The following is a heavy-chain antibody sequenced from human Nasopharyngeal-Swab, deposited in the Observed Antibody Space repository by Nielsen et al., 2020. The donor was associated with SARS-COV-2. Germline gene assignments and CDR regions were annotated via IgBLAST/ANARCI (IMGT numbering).Heavy chain of an antibody. CDR3: ARGRGGFGYGDYVDY. D-gene: IGHD4-17*01. CDR2: IYSGGST. J-gene: IGHJ4*02. Sequence: GGSLRLSCAASGFTFSSHSMNWVRQAPGKGLEWVSVIYSGGSTYYADSVKGRFTISRDNSKNTLYLQMNSLRAEDTAVYYCARGRGGFGYGDYVDYWGQGTLVTVSS. CDR1: GFTFSSHS. V-gene: IGHV3-53*01.